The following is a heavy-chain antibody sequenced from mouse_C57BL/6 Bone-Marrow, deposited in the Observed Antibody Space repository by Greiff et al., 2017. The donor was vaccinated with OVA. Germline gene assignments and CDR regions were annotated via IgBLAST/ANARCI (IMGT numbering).Heavy chain of an antibody. CDR3: AREGARDSWFAY. Sequence: VQRVESGAELVKPGASVKMSCKASGYTFTSYWITWVKQRPGQGLEWIGDIYPGSGSTNYNEKFKSKATLTVDTSSSTAYMQLSSLTSEDSAVYYCAREGARDSWFAYWGQGTLVTVSA. CDR2: IYPGSGST. V-gene: IGHV1-55*01. J-gene: IGHJ3*01. CDR1: GYTFTSYW. D-gene: IGHD3-3*01.